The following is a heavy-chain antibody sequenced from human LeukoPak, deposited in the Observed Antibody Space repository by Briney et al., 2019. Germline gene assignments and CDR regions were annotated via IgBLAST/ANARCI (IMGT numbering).Heavy chain of an antibody. J-gene: IGHJ4*02. V-gene: IGHV4-4*07. Sequence: SETLSLTCTVSGGSISSYYWSWIRQPAGKGLEWIGRIYSTGSTNYNPSLKSRVTMSVDTSKNQFSLRLRSVTAADTAVYYCAELERGDSFDYWGQGTLVTVSS. CDR2: IYSTGST. CDR1: GGSISSYY. D-gene: IGHD2-15*01. CDR3: AELERGDSFDY.